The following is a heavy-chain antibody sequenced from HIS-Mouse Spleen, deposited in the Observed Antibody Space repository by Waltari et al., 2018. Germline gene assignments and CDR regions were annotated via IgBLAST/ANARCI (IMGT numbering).Heavy chain of an antibody. CDR3: ARGPLANWGYRAFDI. V-gene: IGHV3-30-3*01. Sequence: QVQLVESGGGVVQPGRSLRLSCAASGFTFSSYAMHWVRQAPGKGLEWVAVISYDGSNKYYADSVKGRFTISRDNSKKTLYLQMNSLRAEDTAVYYCARGPLANWGYRAFDIWGQGTMVTVSS. CDR1: GFTFSSYA. D-gene: IGHD7-27*01. J-gene: IGHJ3*02. CDR2: ISYDGSNK.